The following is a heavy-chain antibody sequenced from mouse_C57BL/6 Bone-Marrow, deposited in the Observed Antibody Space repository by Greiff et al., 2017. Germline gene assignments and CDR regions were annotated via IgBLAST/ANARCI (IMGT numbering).Heavy chain of an antibody. D-gene: IGHD2-2*01. CDR1: GFTFSDYY. CDR2: ISNGGGST. V-gene: IGHV5-12*01. J-gene: IGHJ4*01. Sequence: EVKLVESGGGLVQPGGSLNLSCAASGFTFSDYYMYWVRQTPEKRLEWVAYISNGGGSTYYPDTVKGRFTISRDNAKNTLYLQMSRLKSEDTAMYYCARPYGLAMDYWGQGTSVTVSS. CDR3: ARPYGLAMDY.